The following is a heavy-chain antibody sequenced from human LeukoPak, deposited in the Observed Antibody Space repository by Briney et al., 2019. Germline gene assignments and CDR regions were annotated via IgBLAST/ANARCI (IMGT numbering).Heavy chain of an antibody. CDR1: GGSTSSYY. D-gene: IGHD6-13*01. J-gene: IGHJ6*02. CDR3: AREGAYSSSRPYYYYGMDV. CDR2: IYYSGST. V-gene: IGHV4-59*01. Sequence: PSETLSLTCTVSGGSTSSYYWSWIRQPPGKGLEWIGYIYYSGSTNYNPSLKSRVTISVDTSKNQFSLKLSSVTAADTAVYYCAREGAYSSSRPYYYYGMDVWGQGTTVTVSS.